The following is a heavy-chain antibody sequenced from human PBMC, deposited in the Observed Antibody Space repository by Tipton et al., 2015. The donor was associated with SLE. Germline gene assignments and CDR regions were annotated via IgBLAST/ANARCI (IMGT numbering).Heavy chain of an antibody. CDR2: IYYSGST. D-gene: IGHD5-12*01. V-gene: IGHV4-59*01. CDR3: ARGGIGGYDSFDY. J-gene: IGHJ4*02. Sequence: TLSLTCTVSGGSISSYYWSWIRQPPGKGLEWIGYIYYSGSTNYNPSLKSRVTISVDTSKNHFSLKLSSVTAADTAVYYCARGGIGGYDSFDYWGQGTLVTVSS. CDR1: GGSISSYY.